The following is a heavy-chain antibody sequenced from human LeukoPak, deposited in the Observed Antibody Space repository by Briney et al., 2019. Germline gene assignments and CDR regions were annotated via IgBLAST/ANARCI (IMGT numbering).Heavy chain of an antibody. J-gene: IGHJ4*02. D-gene: IGHD6-6*01. CDR3: AKDPRAARTTDYYFDY. Sequence: GGSLRLSCAASGFTFSSYAMSWVRQAPGKGLEWVSAISGSGGSTYYADSVKGRFTISRDNSKNTLYLQMNSLRAEDTAVYYCAKDPRAARTTDYYFDYWGQGTLVTVSS. V-gene: IGHV3-23*01. CDR1: GFTFSSYA. CDR2: ISGSGGST.